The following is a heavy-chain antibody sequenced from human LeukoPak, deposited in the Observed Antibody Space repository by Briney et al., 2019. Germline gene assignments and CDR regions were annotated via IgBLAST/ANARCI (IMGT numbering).Heavy chain of an antibody. D-gene: IGHD3-3*01. Sequence: PGGSLRLSCAASGFTFSSFAMSWVRQAPGKGLEWVSDINWSDGTTYYADSVKGRFSISRDNSKNTLYLQMNSLGAGDTAVYYCAKVGVLGVEPAHLDYWGQGALVTVSS. CDR3: AKVGVLGVEPAHLDY. CDR2: INWSDGTT. CDR1: GFTFSSFA. J-gene: IGHJ4*02. V-gene: IGHV3-23*01.